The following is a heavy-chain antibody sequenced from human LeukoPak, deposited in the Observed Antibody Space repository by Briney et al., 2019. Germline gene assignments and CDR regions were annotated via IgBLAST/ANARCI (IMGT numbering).Heavy chain of an antibody. J-gene: IGHJ4*02. CDR2: ISSSSSYI. CDR3: ASPRTPGIAKYYFDY. CDR1: GFTFNTYS. V-gene: IGHV3-21*01. Sequence: GGSLRLSCAASGFTFNTYSMNWVRQAPGKGLEWVSSISSSSSYISYADLVKGRFTISRDNAKNSLYLQMNSLRAEDTAVYYCASPRTPGIAKYYFDYWGQGTLVTVSS. D-gene: IGHD6-13*01.